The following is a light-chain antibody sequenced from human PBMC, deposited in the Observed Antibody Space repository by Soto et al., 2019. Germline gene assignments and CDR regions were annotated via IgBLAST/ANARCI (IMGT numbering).Light chain of an antibody. J-gene: IGLJ2*01. Sequence: QPVLTQPPSASGTPGQRVTISCSGSSSNIGSNYVYWYQQPPGTAPKLLIYRNNQRPSGVPDRFSGSKSGTSASLAISGLRSEDEADYYCAAWDDSLSAVVFGGGTQLTVL. CDR2: RNN. CDR1: SSNIGSNY. CDR3: AAWDDSLSAVV. V-gene: IGLV1-47*01.